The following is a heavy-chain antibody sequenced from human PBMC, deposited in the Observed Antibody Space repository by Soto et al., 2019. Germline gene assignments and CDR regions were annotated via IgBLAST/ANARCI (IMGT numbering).Heavy chain of an antibody. J-gene: IGHJ6*02. Sequence: QVQLEQSGAEVKKPGSSVKVSCKASGGTFSRYTISWVRQAPGQGLEWMGRIIPILDIPNYAQNFQGRVTMPANKSTSTAYMELSSRRSDDTAVYYCASHFTGVLVLGASPPGGDNYGWDVWGQGTTVTVSS. CDR3: ASHFTGVLVLGASPPGGDNYGWDV. V-gene: IGHV1-69*02. D-gene: IGHD2-15*01. CDR2: IIPILDIP. CDR1: GGTFSRYT.